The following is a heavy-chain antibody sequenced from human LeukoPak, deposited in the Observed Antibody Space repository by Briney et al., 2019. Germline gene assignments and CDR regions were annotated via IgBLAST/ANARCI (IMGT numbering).Heavy chain of an antibody. V-gene: IGHV4-30-2*01. CDR2: IYHSGST. Sequence: PSETLSLTCAVSGASISSGDYSWSWIRQPPGKGLEWIGYIYHSGSTTYNPSLKSRLTISLDTSKNQFSLKLSSVTAADTAVYYCARQVVVRGVIIRIDYWGQGTLVTVSS. J-gene: IGHJ4*02. D-gene: IGHD3-10*01. CDR1: GASISSGDYS. CDR3: ARQVVVRGVIIRIDY.